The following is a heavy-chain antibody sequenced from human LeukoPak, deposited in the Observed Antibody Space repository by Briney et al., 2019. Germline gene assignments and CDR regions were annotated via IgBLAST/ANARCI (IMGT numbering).Heavy chain of an antibody. CDR3: AKDGMAIFGDNLGNYYFDF. CDR2: ITWNSGTL. D-gene: IGHD4-17*01. Sequence: QPGGSLRLACATSGFTFDDYALHWVRQAPGKGLEWVAGITWNSGTLAYADSVKGRFTISRDDAPNSLHLQMNSLRVEDTAFYYCAKDGMAIFGDNLGNYYFDFWGQGTLVTVSS. CDR1: GFTFDDYA. J-gene: IGHJ4*02. V-gene: IGHV3-9*01.